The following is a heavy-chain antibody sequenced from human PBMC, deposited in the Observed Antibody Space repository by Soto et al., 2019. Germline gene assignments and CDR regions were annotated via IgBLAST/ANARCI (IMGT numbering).Heavy chain of an antibody. CDR3: ARPTRFYYDSSGQSAWFDP. J-gene: IGHJ5*02. Sequence: GASVKVSCKASGYTFTSYAMHWVRQAPGQGLEWMGWIIPSKGTANYAQKFQGRVTITADESTTTAYMELSSLRSEDTAVYYCARPTRFYYDSSGQSAWFDPWGQGTLVTVSS. CDR2: IIPSKGTA. CDR1: GYTFTSYA. V-gene: IGHV1-69*13. D-gene: IGHD3-22*01.